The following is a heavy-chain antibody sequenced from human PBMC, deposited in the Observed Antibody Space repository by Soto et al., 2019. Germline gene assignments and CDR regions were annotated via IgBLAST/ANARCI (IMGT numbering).Heavy chain of an antibody. Sequence: PGGALRLACAASVFTFSTYAIHWVRQAPGKGLEWVAVISSDGTNQYYVDSVTGRFTVSRDNSKNTLYLEMNSLRPEDTAVYYCATEGYSYAFDYWGQGTLVPVSS. J-gene: IGHJ4*02. CDR1: VFTFSTYA. D-gene: IGHD5-18*01. CDR3: ATEGYSYAFDY. CDR2: ISSDGTNQ. V-gene: IGHV3-30-3*02.